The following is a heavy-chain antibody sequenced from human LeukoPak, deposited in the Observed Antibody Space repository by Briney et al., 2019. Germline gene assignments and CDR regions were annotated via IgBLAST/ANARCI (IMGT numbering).Heavy chain of an antibody. Sequence: ASVKVSSKASGYTFIGYYVHWVRQAPGQGLEWMGWINSKSGGTNYAQKFQGRVAMTRDTSISTAYMELSRLRSGDTAVYYCARGGDYCDSSGYYDDAFDIWGQGTMVTVSS. CDR2: INSKSGGT. D-gene: IGHD3-22*01. J-gene: IGHJ3*02. V-gene: IGHV1-2*02. CDR1: GYTFIGYY. CDR3: ARGGDYCDSSGYYDDAFDI.